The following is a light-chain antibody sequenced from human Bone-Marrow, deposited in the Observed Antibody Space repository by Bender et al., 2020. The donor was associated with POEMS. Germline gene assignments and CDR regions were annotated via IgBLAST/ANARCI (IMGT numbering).Light chain of an antibody. CDR3: SSYSSTTTMWL. Sequence: QSALTQPASVSGSPGQSITISCTGTSSDVGSYRLVSWYQQHPGKAPKLMIYDVHNRPSGVSDRFSGSKSGNTASLTIFGLQAEDEADYYCSSYSSTTTMWLFGGGTKLTVL. J-gene: IGLJ2*01. CDR1: SSDVGSYRL. CDR2: DVH. V-gene: IGLV2-14*02.